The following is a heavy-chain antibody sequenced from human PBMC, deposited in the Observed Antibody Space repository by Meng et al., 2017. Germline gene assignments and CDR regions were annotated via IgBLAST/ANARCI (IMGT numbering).Heavy chain of an antibody. D-gene: IGHD3-22*01. Sequence: VQPLRAGAEAKRPGSTVKVSCKASGGTFSSYAISWVRQDPGQGLEWMGGIIPIFGTANYAQKFQGRVTITADESTSTAYMELSSLRSEDSAVYYCARALKHYYDSSGYRVGYFDYWGQGTLVTVSS. J-gene: IGHJ4*02. CDR3: ARALKHYYDSSGYRVGYFDY. CDR2: IIPIFGTA. CDR1: GGTFSSYA. V-gene: IGHV1-69*01.